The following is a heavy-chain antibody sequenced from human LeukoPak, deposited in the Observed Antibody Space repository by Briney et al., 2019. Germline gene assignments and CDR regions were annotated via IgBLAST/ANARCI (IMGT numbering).Heavy chain of an antibody. J-gene: IGHJ6*03. CDR1: GFTFSSYG. D-gene: IGHD2-2*01. CDR3: AKDGLMGPAARSTYYYYMDV. CDR2: IRYDGSNK. Sequence: GGSLRLSCAASGFTFSSYGMHWVRQAPGKGLEWVAFIRYDGSNKYYADSVKGRFTISRDNSKNTLYLQMNSLRAEDTAVYYCAKDGLMGPAARSTYYYYMDVWGKGTTVTVSS. V-gene: IGHV3-30*02.